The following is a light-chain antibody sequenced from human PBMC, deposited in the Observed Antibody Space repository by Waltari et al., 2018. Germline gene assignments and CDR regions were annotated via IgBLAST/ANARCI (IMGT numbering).Light chain of an antibody. CDR3: QSYDTSLSVV. Sequence: QSVLTQPPSVSGAPGQRVPIPCTGSGSNIGAGYDVHWYQQLPRAAPKLLIYGSTSRPLGVPARFFGSTSGTSASLAITGLQAEDEADYYCQSYDTSLSVVFGGGTKLTVL. J-gene: IGLJ3*02. CDR2: GST. V-gene: IGLV1-40*01. CDR1: GSNIGAGYD.